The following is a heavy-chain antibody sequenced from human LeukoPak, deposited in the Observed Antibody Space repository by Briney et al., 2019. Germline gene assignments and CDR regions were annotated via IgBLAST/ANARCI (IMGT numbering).Heavy chain of an antibody. CDR2: ISSSSSYI. CDR3: ARVTEGTSGELFIDY. Sequence: GGSLRLSCAASGFTFSSYSMNWVRQAPGKGLEWVSSISSSSSYIYYADSVKGRFTISRDNAKNSLYLQMNSLRAEDTAVYYCARVTEGTSGELFIDYWGQGTLVTVSS. J-gene: IGHJ4*02. CDR1: GFTFSSYS. D-gene: IGHD3-10*01. V-gene: IGHV3-21*01.